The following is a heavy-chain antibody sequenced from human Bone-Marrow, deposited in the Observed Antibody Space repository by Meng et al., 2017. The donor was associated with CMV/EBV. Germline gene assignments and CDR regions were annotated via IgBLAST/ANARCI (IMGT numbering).Heavy chain of an antibody. J-gene: IGHJ6*02. V-gene: IGHV3-7*03. CDR3: AREEPAAHKAYYYYGMDV. Sequence: GESLKISCAASGFTFSRFWMSWVRQAPGKGLEWVANIKHDGSQKNYVVSVKGRFTISRDNSKNSLHLQMNSLRIEDTAVYYCAREEPAAHKAYYYYGMDVWGQGTTVTVSS. CDR2: IKHDGSQK. CDR1: GFTFSRFW. D-gene: IGHD2-2*01.